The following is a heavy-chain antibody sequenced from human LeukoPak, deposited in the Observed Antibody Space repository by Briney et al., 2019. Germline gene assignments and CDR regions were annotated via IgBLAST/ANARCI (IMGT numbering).Heavy chain of an antibody. Sequence: ASVKVACKASGYTLTGYYMHWVRQARGQGLEWMGWINDNYGCKNYAQKFQGRVTMTRDTSISTAYMDLSRLRSDYTAVYYCARDTNASVDDAFDIWGQGTMVTVSS. CDR3: ARDTNASVDDAFDI. CDR2: INDNYGCK. CDR1: GYTLTGYY. J-gene: IGHJ3*02. V-gene: IGHV1-2*02. D-gene: IGHD2-15*01.